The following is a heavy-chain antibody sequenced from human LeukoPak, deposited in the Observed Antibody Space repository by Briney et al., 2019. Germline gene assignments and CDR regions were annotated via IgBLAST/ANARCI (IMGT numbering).Heavy chain of an antibody. CDR3: ARDGGYNGLLRTGKIQLGFDY. V-gene: IGHV3-30-3*01. CDR1: GFTFSSYA. J-gene: IGHJ4*02. CDR2: ISYDGSNK. Sequence: PGRSLRLSCAASGFTFSSYAMHWVRQAPGKGLEWVAVISYDGSNKYYADSVKGRFTISRDNSKNTLYLQMNSLRAEDTAVYYCARDGGYNGLLRTGKIQLGFDYWGQGTLVTVSS. D-gene: IGHD5-12*01.